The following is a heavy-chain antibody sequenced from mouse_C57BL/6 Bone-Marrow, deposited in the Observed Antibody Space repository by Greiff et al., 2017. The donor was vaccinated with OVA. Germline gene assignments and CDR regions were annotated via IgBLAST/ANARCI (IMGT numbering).Heavy chain of an antibody. V-gene: IGHV1-15*01. J-gene: IGHJ2*01. CDR2: IDPETGGT. CDR1: GYTFTDYE. D-gene: IGHD4-1*01. Sequence: LVESGAELVRPGASVTLSCKASGYTFTDYEMHWVKQTPVHGLEWIGAIDPETGGTAYNQKFKGKAILTADKSSSTAYMELRSLTSEDSAVYYCTRSNWDDYWGQGTTLTVSS. CDR3: TRSNWDDY.